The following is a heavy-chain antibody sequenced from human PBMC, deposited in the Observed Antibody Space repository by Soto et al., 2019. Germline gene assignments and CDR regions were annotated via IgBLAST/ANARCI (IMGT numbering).Heavy chain of an antibody. Sequence: EVQLVETGGGLIQPGGSLRLSCEASGFTVTNNYMSWVRQAPGKGLEWVSVICSGGSTYYADSVRGRFTISRDNSKNTLYLQMNSLRVEDTAVYYCARDPDFGDCLGYFDLWGRGTLVTVSS. D-gene: IGHD4-17*01. CDR2: ICSGGST. J-gene: IGHJ2*01. CDR1: GFTVTNNY. V-gene: IGHV3-53*02. CDR3: ARDPDFGDCLGYFDL.